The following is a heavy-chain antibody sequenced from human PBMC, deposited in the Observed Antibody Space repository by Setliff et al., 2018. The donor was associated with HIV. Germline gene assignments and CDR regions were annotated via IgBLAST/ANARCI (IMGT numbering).Heavy chain of an antibody. CDR1: GGSTRTSGYY. J-gene: IGHJ3*02. D-gene: IGHD3-10*01. CDR3: ATSAESGFGIHWGVFNI. V-gene: IGHV4-39*01. CDR2: IYSSGST. Sequence: SETLSLTCTVSGGSTRTSGYYWGWIRQPPGKGREWIGSIYSSGSTYYNPSPKSRVSISVDTSKNQFSLKLRSVTAADTAVYYCATSAESGFGIHWGVFNIWGQGTRVTVSS.